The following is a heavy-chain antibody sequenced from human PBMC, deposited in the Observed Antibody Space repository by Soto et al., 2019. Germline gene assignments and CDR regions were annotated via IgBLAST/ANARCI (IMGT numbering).Heavy chain of an antibody. Sequence: QVQLVESGGGVVQPGRSLRLSCAASGFTFSSYGMHWVRQAPGKGLEWVAVIWNDGSNKYYAGSVKGRFTISRDNSKNTLYRQMSSLRAEDTAVYYCARVGETSYWYFDIWGRGTLVTVSS. J-gene: IGHJ2*01. CDR2: IWNDGSNK. D-gene: IGHD3-10*01. CDR3: ARVGETSYWYFDI. V-gene: IGHV3-33*01. CDR1: GFTFSSYG.